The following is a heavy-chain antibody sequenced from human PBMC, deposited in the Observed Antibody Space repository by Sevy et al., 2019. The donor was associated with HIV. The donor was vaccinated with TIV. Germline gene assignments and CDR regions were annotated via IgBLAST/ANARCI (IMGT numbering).Heavy chain of an antibody. Sequence: GGSLRLSCAASGFGFGSHAMSWVRQAPGKGLEWVSAIRSTGDSTYYADSVKGRFTISRDNSKNTVYVEMTSLRADDTAIYYCAKSLRPDIVVSAAHHTYYYGMDVWGQGTTVTVSS. D-gene: IGHD2-2*01. J-gene: IGHJ6*02. CDR3: AKSLRPDIVVSAAHHTYYYGMDV. CDR1: GFGFGSHA. CDR2: IRSTGDST. V-gene: IGHV3-23*01.